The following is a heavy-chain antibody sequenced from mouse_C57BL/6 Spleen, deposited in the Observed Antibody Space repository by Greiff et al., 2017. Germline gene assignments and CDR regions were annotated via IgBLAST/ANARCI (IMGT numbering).Heavy chain of an antibody. CDR1: GYTFTEYS. CDR3: ARHEGGHYYFDG. CDR2: FYPGSGSI. Sequence: QVQLKQSGAELVKPGASVKLSCTASGYTFTEYSIPWVKQRSGQGLEWIGWFYPGSGSINYNEKFKDKATLTADKSSSTVYMELSSLTSEDSAVYFCARHEGGHYYFDGWGQGTTLTVSS. J-gene: IGHJ2*01. D-gene: IGHD3-1*01. V-gene: IGHV1-62-2*01.